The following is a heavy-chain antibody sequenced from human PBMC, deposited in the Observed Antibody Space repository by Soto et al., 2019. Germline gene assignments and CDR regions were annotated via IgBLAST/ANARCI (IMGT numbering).Heavy chain of an antibody. CDR2: ISAYNGNT. CDR3: ARERIAAAVPGVFAF. D-gene: IGHD6-13*01. Sequence: ASVKVSCKASGYTFTSYGISWVRQAPGQGLEWMGWISAYNGNTNYAQKLQGRVTMTTDTSTSTAYMELRSLRSDDTAVYYCARERIAAAVPGVFAFRGQGSSVIVSS. J-gene: IGHJ3*01. CDR1: GYTFTSYG. V-gene: IGHV1-18*01.